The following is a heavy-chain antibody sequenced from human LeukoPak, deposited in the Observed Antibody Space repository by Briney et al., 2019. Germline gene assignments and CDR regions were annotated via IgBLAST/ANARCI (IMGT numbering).Heavy chain of an antibody. Sequence: ASVNVFCKSSGYTFTGYYMHWVRRAPGQGLEWMGWINPNSGGTNYAQKFQGRVTMTRDTSISTAYMELSRLRSGDTAVYYCARARPSIVGATSQHYWGEGTLVSVSS. CDR1: GYTFTGYY. D-gene: IGHD1-26*01. V-gene: IGHV1-2*02. J-gene: IGHJ4*02. CDR2: INPNSGGT. CDR3: ARARPSIVGATSQHY.